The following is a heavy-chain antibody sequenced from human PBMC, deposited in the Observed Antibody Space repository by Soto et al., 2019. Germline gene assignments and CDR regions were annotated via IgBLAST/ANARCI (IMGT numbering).Heavy chain of an antibody. CDR2: IYYSGST. D-gene: IGHD2-2*01. CDR3: ARAYSTSWTYYFDY. V-gene: IGHV4-59*01. J-gene: IGHJ4*02. CDR1: GGSIRAYY. Sequence: SETLSLTCTVSGGSIRAYYWSWIRQPPGKGLEWVGDIYYSGSTNYNPSLKSRVTISVDSSKNQFSLEVSSVTAAGTAVYFCARAYSTSWTYYFDYWGQGTLVTVSS.